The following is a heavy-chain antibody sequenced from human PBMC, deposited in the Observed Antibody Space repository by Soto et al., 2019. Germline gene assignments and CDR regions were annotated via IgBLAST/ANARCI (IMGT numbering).Heavy chain of an antibody. CDR3: ARGAYCSGGSCYTYYGMDG. D-gene: IGHD2-15*01. J-gene: IGHJ6*02. V-gene: IGHV4-30-4*01. Sequence: SETLSLTGTVSGGSSSSGDYYWSWVRQPPGKGLEWIGYIYYSGGSYYNPSVKSRGTISVDTSNTQLSLTLSSVPAADTAVYSCARGAYCSGGSCYTYYGMDGWGQGTTVTVSS. CDR2: IYYSGGS. CDR1: GGSSSSGDYY.